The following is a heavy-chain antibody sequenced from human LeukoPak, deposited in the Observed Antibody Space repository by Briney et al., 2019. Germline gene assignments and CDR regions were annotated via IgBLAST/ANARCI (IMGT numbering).Heavy chain of an antibody. CDR2: IKQDGSEK. J-gene: IGHJ6*02. CDR1: GFTFSNYW. CDR3: ARSETTYNYDSSVYFYYYYGMDV. V-gene: IGHV3-7*01. D-gene: IGHD3-22*01. Sequence: PGRSLRLSCAASGFTFSNYWTTWVRQAPGNGLEWVANIKQDGSEKYYVDSVKGRFTISRDNAKNSLYLQMNSLRAEDTAVYYCARSETTYNYDSSVYFYYYYGMDVWGQGTTVTVSS.